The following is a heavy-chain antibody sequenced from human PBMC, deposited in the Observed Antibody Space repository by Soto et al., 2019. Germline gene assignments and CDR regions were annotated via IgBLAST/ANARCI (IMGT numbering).Heavy chain of an antibody. V-gene: IGHV3-33*01. Sequence: QVQLVESGGGVVQPGRSLRLSCAASGFTFSDYGMHWVRQAPGKGLEWVAVIWFDGSVKYYADSVKGRFTISRDNSKNTLYLQIYSLRAEDTAVYYSARASGSFDYWGQGTLVTVSS. CDR3: ARASGSFDY. CDR1: GFTFSDYG. J-gene: IGHJ4*02. CDR2: IWFDGSVK.